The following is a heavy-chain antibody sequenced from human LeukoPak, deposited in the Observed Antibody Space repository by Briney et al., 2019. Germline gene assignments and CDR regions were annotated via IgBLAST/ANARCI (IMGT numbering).Heavy chain of an antibody. J-gene: IGHJ4*02. V-gene: IGHV4-4*02. D-gene: IGHD3-10*01. CDR1: GGSISSSNW. CDR2: IYHSGST. Sequence: SGTLSLTCAVSGGSISSSNWWSWVRQPPGKGLEWIGEIYHSGSTYYNPSLKSRVTISVDTSKNQFSLKLSSVTAADTAVYYCARHAPNYYGSGSYNTDFDYWGQGTLVTVSS. CDR3: ARHAPNYYGSGSYNTDFDY.